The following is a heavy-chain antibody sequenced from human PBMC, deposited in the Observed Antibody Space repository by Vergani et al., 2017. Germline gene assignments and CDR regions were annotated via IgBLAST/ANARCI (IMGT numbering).Heavy chain of an antibody. CDR1: GRSISSGSYY. V-gene: IGHV4-61*02. CDR3: ARDPLYSTNWPFLVLDMDV. J-gene: IGHJ6*02. D-gene: IGHD6-13*01. Sequence: QVQLQESGPGLVRPSQTLSLTCTVSGRSISSGSYYWSWFRQPAGKGLEWIGRFYTGGGTSYNPPLKSRVTISVDTSKNQFSLQLSSVTAADTAVYYCARDPLYSTNWPFLVLDMDVWGQGTTVTVSS. CDR2: FYTGGGT.